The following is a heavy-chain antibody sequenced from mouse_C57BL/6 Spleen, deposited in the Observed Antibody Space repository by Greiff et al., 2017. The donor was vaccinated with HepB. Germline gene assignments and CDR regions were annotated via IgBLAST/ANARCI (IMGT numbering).Heavy chain of an antibody. V-gene: IGHV1-53*01. J-gene: IGHJ3*01. CDR2: INPSNGGT. D-gene: IGHD1-1*01. CDR1: GYTFTSYW. CDR3: ARNLDYYGSSWGFAY. Sequence: QVHVKQPGTELVKPGASVKLSCKASGYTFTSYWMHWVKQRPGQGLEWIGNINPSNGGTNYNEKFKSKATLTVDKSSSTAYMQLSSLTSEDSAVYYCARNLDYYGSSWGFAYWGQGTLVTVSA.